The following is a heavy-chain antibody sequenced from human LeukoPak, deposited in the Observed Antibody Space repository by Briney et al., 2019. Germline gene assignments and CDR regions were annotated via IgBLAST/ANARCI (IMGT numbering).Heavy chain of an antibody. D-gene: IGHD5-24*01. Sequence: GGSLRLSCAASGFTFSSYSMNWVRQAPGKGLEWVSSISSSSSYIYYADSVKGRFTISRDNAKNSLYLQMNSLRAEDTAVYYCASYSRDGYPPLDYWGQGTLVTVSS. CDR2: ISSSSSYI. J-gene: IGHJ4*02. CDR3: ASYSRDGYPPLDY. CDR1: GFTFSSYS. V-gene: IGHV3-21*01.